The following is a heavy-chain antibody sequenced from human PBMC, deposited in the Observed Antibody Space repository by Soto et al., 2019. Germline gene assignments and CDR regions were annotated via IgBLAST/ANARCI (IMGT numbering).Heavy chain of an antibody. J-gene: IGHJ5*02. CDR1: RDTFTSYY. V-gene: IGHV1-46*01. D-gene: IGHD1-26*01. CDR2: INPYGGST. Sequence: ASVKVSCKAPRDTFTSYYINWVRQATGQGLEWMGVINPYGGSTAYAQKFKGRVTLTRDTSASTVYMEVSSLTSEDTAMYYCARSSGGNFGIIIEGTNWFAPWGQGTLVTVSS. CDR3: ARSSGGNFGIIIEGTNWFAP.